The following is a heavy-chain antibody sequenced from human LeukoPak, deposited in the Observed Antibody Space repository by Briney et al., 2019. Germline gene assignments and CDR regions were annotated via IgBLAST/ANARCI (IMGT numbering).Heavy chain of an antibody. D-gene: IGHD1-26*01. V-gene: IGHV3-21*01. CDR3: ARALNRELHDHWFDP. J-gene: IGHJ5*02. CDR1: GFTFSSYS. Sequence: GGSLRLSCAASGFTFSSYSMNWVRQAPGKGLEWVSSISSSSSYIYYADSVKGRFTISRDNAKNSLYLQMNSLRAEDTAVYYCARALNRELHDHWFDPWGQGTLVTVSS. CDR2: ISSSSSYI.